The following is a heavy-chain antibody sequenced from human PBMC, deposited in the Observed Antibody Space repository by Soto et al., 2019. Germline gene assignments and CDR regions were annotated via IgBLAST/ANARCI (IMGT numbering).Heavy chain of an antibody. V-gene: IGHV3-74*01. Sequence: EVQLVESGGGLVQPGGSLRLSCAASGFTFSSYWMHWVRQAPGKGLVWVSRINSDGSSTSYADSVKGRVTNTRDNAKNTLYLQMNRPRAEDPAVYYCAVAVGGLTDIGSWGQETQVTVSS. J-gene: IGHJ4*02. CDR1: GFTFSSYW. D-gene: IGHD6-19*01. CDR3: AVAVGGLTDIGS. CDR2: INSDGSST.